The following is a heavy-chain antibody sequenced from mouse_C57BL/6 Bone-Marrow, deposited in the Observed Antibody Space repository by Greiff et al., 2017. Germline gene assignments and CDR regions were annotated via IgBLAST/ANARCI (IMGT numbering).Heavy chain of an antibody. CDR2: IDPSDSYT. CDR1: GYTFTSYW. Sequence: QVQLQQPGAELVKPGASVKLSCKASGYTFTSYWMQWVKQRPGQGLEWIGEIDPSDSYTNYTQKFKGKATLTVDTSSSTSYLQLSSLPSEDSAVYYCASLITTRDFDYWGQGTTLTVSS. D-gene: IGHD1-1*01. V-gene: IGHV1-50*01. J-gene: IGHJ2*01. CDR3: ASLITTRDFDY.